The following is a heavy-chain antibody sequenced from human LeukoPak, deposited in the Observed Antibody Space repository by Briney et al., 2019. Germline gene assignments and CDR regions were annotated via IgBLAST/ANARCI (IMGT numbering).Heavy chain of an antibody. V-gene: IGHV3-21*01. D-gene: IGHD2-21*01. CDR3: AKGRMWWPDAFDI. CDR1: GFTFSSCS. CDR2: ISSSSSYI. Sequence: GGSLRLSCAASGFTFSSCSMNWVRQAPGKGLEWVSSISSSSSYIYYADSVKGRFTISRDNAKNSLYLQMNSLRAEDTAVYYCAKGRMWWPDAFDIWGQGTMVTVSS. J-gene: IGHJ3*02.